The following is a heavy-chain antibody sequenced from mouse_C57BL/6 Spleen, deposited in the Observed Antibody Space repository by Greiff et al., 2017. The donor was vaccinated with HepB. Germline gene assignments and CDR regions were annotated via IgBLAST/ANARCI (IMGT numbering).Heavy chain of an antibody. J-gene: IGHJ1*03. CDR1: GFTFSSYA. Sequence: DVMLVESGEGLVKPGGSLKLSCAASGFTFSSYAMSWVRQTPEKRLEWVAYISSGGDYIYYADTVKGRFTISRDNARNTLYLQMSSLKSEDTAMYYCTREDYDYHWYFDVWGTGTTVTVSS. D-gene: IGHD2-4*01. CDR2: ISSGGDYI. CDR3: TREDYDYHWYFDV. V-gene: IGHV5-9-1*02.